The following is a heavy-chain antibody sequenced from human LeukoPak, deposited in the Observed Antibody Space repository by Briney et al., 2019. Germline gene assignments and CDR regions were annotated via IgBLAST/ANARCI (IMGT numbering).Heavy chain of an antibody. V-gene: IGHV3-74*01. CDR3: LAGYYYYYMDV. Sequence: PGGSLRLSCAASGFTFNNYWTHWVRQAPGKGLVWVARTNTHGTSANYADSVKGRFIISRDNANNTLYLQMNGLRDEDTGLYYALAGYYYYYMDVWGKGTTVTVSS. D-gene: IGHD6-13*01. CDR1: GFTFNNYW. CDR2: TNTHGTSA. J-gene: IGHJ6*03.